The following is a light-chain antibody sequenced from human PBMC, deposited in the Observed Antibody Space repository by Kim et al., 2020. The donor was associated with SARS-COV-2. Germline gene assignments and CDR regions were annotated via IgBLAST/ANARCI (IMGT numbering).Light chain of an antibody. CDR3: QQAASFPHS. V-gene: IGKV1-12*01. J-gene: IGKJ4*01. CDR1: EGIRSW. CDR2: TAS. Sequence: DIELTQSPSSVSAAVGNRVTISCRASEGIRSWLAWYQQRPGKAPKLLINTASSLQSGVPSSFSGSGSGTDFSLTISSLQPEDFATYYCQQAASFPHSFGGGTKV.